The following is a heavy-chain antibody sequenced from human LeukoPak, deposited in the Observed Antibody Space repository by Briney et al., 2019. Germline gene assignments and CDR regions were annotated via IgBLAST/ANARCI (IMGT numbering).Heavy chain of an antibody. D-gene: IGHD3-10*01. J-gene: IGHJ4*02. CDR2: ISGSGGSP. CDR3: AKRASGSGTSLYYFDY. CDR1: GFTFSNYD. Sequence: GGSLRLSCAASGFTFSNYDMSWVRQAPGKGLEWVSGISGSGGSPYHADSVKGRFTISRDNSKNTLYLQMNSLGAEDTAVYYCAKRASGSGTSLYYFDYWGQGTLVTVSS. V-gene: IGHV3-23*01.